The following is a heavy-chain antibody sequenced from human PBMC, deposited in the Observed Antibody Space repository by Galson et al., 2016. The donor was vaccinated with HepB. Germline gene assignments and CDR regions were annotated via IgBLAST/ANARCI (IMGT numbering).Heavy chain of an antibody. CDR2: IRWDSETI. CDR1: GFAFDEYA. Sequence: SLRLSCAASGFAFDEYALHWVRQGPGKGLEWVSGIRWDSETIDYVDSVRGRFRISGDNAEKSLFLQMNSLRQEDTGVYYCVKDRRVTTGVFESWGQGTLVVVSS. J-gene: IGHJ4*02. CDR3: VKDRRVTTGVFES. V-gene: IGHV3-9*01. D-gene: IGHD4-23*01.